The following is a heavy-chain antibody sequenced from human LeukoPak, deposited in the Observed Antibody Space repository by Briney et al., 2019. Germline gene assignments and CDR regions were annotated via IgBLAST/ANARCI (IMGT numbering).Heavy chain of an antibody. Sequence: PSETLSLTCTVSGGSISGFYWSWIRQSPGKGLEWIGYVYYSGNTNYNPSLKSRITISVDTSKNQFSLNLSSVTAADTAVYYCARQRTRYDRSGGWFDPWGQGTLVTVSS. CDR3: ARQRTRYDRSGGWFDP. CDR2: VYYSGNT. CDR1: GGSISGFY. J-gene: IGHJ5*02. V-gene: IGHV4-59*08. D-gene: IGHD3-22*01.